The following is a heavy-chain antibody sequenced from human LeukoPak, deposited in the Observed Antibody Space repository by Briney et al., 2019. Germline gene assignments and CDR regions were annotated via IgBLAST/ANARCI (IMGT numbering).Heavy chain of an antibody. Sequence: PSETLSLTCAVYGGSFSGYYWSWLRQPPGKGLEWIGEINHSGSTHYNPSLKNRVTISVDTSKNQFSLKLSSVTAADTAVYYCARTQDYYDSSGLNWFDPWGQGTLVTVSS. V-gene: IGHV4-34*01. CDR1: GGSFSGYY. D-gene: IGHD3-22*01. CDR2: INHSGST. CDR3: ARTQDYYDSSGLNWFDP. J-gene: IGHJ5*02.